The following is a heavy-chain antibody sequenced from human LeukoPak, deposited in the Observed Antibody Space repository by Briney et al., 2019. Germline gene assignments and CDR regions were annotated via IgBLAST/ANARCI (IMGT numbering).Heavy chain of an antibody. Sequence: GASVKVSCKASGYTFTNNYLHWVRQAPGQGLEWMGWISAYNGNTNYAQKLQGRVTMTTDTSTSTAYMELRSLRSDDTAVYYCARVGSLWFGESVLNWFDPWGQGTLVTVSS. V-gene: IGHV1-18*04. CDR2: ISAYNGNT. CDR1: GYTFTNNY. CDR3: ARVGSLWFGESVLNWFDP. D-gene: IGHD3-10*01. J-gene: IGHJ5*02.